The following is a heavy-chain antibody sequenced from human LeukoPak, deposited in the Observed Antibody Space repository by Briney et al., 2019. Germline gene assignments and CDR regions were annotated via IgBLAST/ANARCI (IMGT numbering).Heavy chain of an antibody. Sequence: SETLSLTCTVSGGSIGSYNWNWVRQPPGGGLEWIGYVYKSGISNYNPSLKSRVTISLDTSKNQFSLQLNSVTPEDTAVYYCAREGPQWRGIQTFDYWGQGTLVTVSS. CDR1: GGSIGSYN. CDR3: AREGPQWRGIQTFDY. J-gene: IGHJ4*02. CDR2: VYKSGIS. D-gene: IGHD6-19*01. V-gene: IGHV4-59*12.